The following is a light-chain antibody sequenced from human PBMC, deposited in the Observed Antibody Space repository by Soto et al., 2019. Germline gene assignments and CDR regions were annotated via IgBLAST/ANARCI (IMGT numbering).Light chain of an antibody. CDR2: GNS. J-gene: IGLJ3*02. Sequence: QSVLTQPPSVSGAPGQRGTLSCTGSSSNIGAGYDVHWYQQLPGTPPKLLIYGNSNRPSVVPDRFSGSKSGTSASLAITGLQAEDEADSYCQSSDSSLSGWVFGGGTKLTVL. CDR1: SSNIGAGYD. CDR3: QSSDSSLSGWV. V-gene: IGLV1-40*01.